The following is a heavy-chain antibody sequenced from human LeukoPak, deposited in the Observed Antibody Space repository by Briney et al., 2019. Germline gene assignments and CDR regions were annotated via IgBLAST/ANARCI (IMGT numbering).Heavy chain of an antibody. CDR2: ISSSSSYI. CDR1: GFTFSSYS. CDR3: AKDVDRVRTMYFDD. D-gene: IGHD1-7*01. V-gene: IGHV3-21*04. J-gene: IGHJ4*02. Sequence: GGSLRLSCAASGFTFSSYSMNWVRQAPGKGLEWVSSISSSSSYIYYADSVKGRFTISRDNAKNSLYLQMNSLRAEDTALYYCAKDVDRVRTMYFDDWGQGTLVTVSS.